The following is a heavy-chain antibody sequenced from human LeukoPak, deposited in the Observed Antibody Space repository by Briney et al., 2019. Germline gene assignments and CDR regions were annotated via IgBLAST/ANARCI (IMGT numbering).Heavy chain of an antibody. J-gene: IGHJ4*01. D-gene: IGHD6-6*01. V-gene: IGHV3-23*01. Sequence: GGSRRLSCAASLFTFSSYAISFVLQAPGKGLESASAISGSGGSTYYADSVKGRFTISRDNSKKTLYLQMNSLRAEDTAVYYCANTMYSSSFGGYDYWGHGTLVTVSS. CDR3: ANTMYSSSFGGYDY. CDR2: ISGSGGST. CDR1: LFTFSSYA.